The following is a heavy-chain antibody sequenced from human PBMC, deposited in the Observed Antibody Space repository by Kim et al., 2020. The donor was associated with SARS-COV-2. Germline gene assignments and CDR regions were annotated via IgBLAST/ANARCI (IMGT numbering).Heavy chain of an antibody. CDR2: FDPEDGET. V-gene: IGHV1-24*01. CDR3: ATGAAAGTRQEINWFDP. J-gene: IGHJ5*02. CDR1: GYTLTELS. Sequence: ASVKVSCKVSGYTLTELSMHWVRQAPGKGLEWMGGFDPEDGETIYAQKFQGRVTMTEDTSTDTAYMELSSLRSADTAVYYCATGAAAGTRQEINWFDPWGQGTLVTVSS. D-gene: IGHD6-13*01.